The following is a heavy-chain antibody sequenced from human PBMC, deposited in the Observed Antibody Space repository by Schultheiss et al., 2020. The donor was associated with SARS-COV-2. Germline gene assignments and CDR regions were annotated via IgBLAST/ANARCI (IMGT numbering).Heavy chain of an antibody. V-gene: IGHV3-30*18. Sequence: GGSLRLSCAASGFTFSSNAMHWVRQGPGKGLEWVAVISSDGRNKYYADSVKGRFTISRDNSKSTLYLQVNSLRTEDTAVYYCAKVAARRSLYWYFDLWGRGTLVTVSS. CDR2: ISSDGRNK. D-gene: IGHD6-6*01. CDR1: GFTFSSNA. CDR3: AKVAARRSLYWYFDL. J-gene: IGHJ2*01.